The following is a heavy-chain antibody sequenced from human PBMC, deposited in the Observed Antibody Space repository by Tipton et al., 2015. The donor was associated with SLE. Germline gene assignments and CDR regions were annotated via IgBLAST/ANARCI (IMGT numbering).Heavy chain of an antibody. CDR3: ARGPLSIEIPAAGVIDY. D-gene: IGHD6-13*01. CDR1: GGSISSHY. J-gene: IGHJ4*02. Sequence: TLSLTCTVSGGSISSHYWSWIRQPPGTGLECIGYISYSGSTNYNPSLKSRVTISVDTSKNQFSLKLSSVTAADTAVYYCARGPLSIEIPAAGVIDYWGQGTLVTVSS. V-gene: IGHV4-59*11. CDR2: ISYSGST.